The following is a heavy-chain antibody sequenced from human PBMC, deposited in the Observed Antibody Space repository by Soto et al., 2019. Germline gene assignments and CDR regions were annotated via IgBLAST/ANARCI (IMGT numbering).Heavy chain of an antibody. CDR1: GFTFSSYA. D-gene: IGHD3-22*01. Sequence: GGSLRLSCAASGFTFSSYAMSWVRQAPGKGLEWVSSFSGSGGNTYYADSVKGRFTISRDSSKNTLYLQMNSLRAEDTALYYCAKGYYYDSGYYFDYWGQGTLVTAPQ. J-gene: IGHJ4*02. CDR2: FSGSGGNT. CDR3: AKGYYYDSGYYFDY. V-gene: IGHV3-23*01.